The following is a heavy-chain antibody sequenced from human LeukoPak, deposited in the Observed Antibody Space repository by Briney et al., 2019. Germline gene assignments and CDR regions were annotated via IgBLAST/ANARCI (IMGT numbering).Heavy chain of an antibody. Sequence: GGSLRLSCAASGFTFDTYWMSWVRQAPGKGLEWVANIKQDGSEKDYVDSVKGRFTISRDNAKNSLYLQMNSLRPEDTALYYCAKGVRITMVRGAFDIWGQGTMVTVSS. D-gene: IGHD3-10*01. V-gene: IGHV3-7*03. CDR1: GFTFDTYW. CDR3: AKGVRITMVRGAFDI. CDR2: IKQDGSEK. J-gene: IGHJ3*02.